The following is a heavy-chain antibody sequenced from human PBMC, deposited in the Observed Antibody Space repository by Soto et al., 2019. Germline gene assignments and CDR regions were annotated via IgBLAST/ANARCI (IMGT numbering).Heavy chain of an antibody. CDR2: ISAYNGNT. V-gene: IGHV1-18*01. CDR3: ARDPNEYYYGSGSYYNAKNYYYYYGMDV. D-gene: IGHD3-10*01. J-gene: IGHJ6*02. Sequence: GASVKVSCKASGYTFTNYAFSWVRQAPGQGLEWMGWISAYNGNTNYPQKLQGRVTMTTDTSTSTAYMELSSLRSEDTAVYYCARDPNEYYYGSGSYYNAKNYYYYYGMDVWGQGTTVTVSS. CDR1: GYTFTNYA.